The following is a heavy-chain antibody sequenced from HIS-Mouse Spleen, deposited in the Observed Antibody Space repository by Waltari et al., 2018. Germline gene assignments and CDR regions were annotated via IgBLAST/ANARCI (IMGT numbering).Heavy chain of an antibody. J-gene: IGHJ2*01. CDR1: GGSISSSSYY. CDR3: AREIPYSSSWYDWYFDL. CDR2: IYYRGST. D-gene: IGHD6-13*01. V-gene: IGHV4-39*07. Sequence: QLQLQESGPGLVKPSETLSLTCTVSGGSISSSSYYWGWIREPPGKGLEWIGSIYYRGSTECNPSRKSIGTISVDTSKNQFSLRLSSVTAADTAVYYCAREIPYSSSWYDWYFDLWGRGTLVTVSS.